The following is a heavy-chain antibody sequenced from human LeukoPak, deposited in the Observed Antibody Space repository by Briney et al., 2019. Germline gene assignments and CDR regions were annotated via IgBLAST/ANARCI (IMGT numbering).Heavy chain of an antibody. CDR2: VWYDGGKN. V-gene: IGHV3-33*01. Sequence: PGGSLRLSCAGSGLTFSHYGMNWVRQAPGKGLEWVAGVWYDGGKNLYGDSVKGRFTISRDNSKDMFSLQMDSLRDDDTAVYYCARDADTSSHYSYFDYWGQGALVVVSS. D-gene: IGHD6-13*01. CDR3: ARDADTSSHYSYFDY. J-gene: IGHJ4*02. CDR1: GLTFSHYG.